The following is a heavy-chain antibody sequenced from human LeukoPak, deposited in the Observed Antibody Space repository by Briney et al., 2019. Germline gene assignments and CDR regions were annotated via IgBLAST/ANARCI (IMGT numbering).Heavy chain of an antibody. D-gene: IGHD3-22*01. V-gene: IGHV4-4*07. Sequence: SETLSLTCTVSGGSISSYYWSWIRQPAGKGLEWIGRIYSSGSTNYNPSLKSRVTISVDTSKNQFSLKLSSVTAADTAVYYCARSGSSGYYPQYYFDYWGQGTLVTVSS. CDR1: GGSISSYY. CDR3: ARSGSSGYYPQYYFDY. CDR2: IYSSGST. J-gene: IGHJ4*02.